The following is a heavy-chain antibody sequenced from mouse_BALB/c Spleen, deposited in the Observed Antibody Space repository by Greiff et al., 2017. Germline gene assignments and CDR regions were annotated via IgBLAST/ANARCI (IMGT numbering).Heavy chain of an antibody. CDR3: ARHEENYGSSYFAMDY. D-gene: IGHD1-1*01. CDR2: FYPGSGSI. CDR1: GYTFTEYI. Sequence: VQLQESGAELVKPGASVKLSCKASGYTFTEYIIHWVKQRSGQGLEWIGWFYPGSGSIKYNEKFKDKATLTADKSSSTVYMELSRLTSEDSAVYFCARHEENYGSSYFAMDYWGQGTSVTVSS. V-gene: IGHV1-62-2*01. J-gene: IGHJ4*01.